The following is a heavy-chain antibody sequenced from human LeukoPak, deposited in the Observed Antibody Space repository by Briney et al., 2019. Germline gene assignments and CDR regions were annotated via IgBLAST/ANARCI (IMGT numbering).Heavy chain of an antibody. Sequence: SETLSLTCAVYGGSFSGYYWSWIRQPPGKGLEWIGEINHSGSTNYNPSLKSRVTISVDTSKNQFSLKLSSVTAADTAVYYCARDGYSGYHGMDVWGQGTTVTVSS. CDR2: INHSGST. CDR3: ARDGYSGYHGMDV. CDR1: GGSFSGYY. V-gene: IGHV4-34*01. D-gene: IGHD5-12*01. J-gene: IGHJ6*02.